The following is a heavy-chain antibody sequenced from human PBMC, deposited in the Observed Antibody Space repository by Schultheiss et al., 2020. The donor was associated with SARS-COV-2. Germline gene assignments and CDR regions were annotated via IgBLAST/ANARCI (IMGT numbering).Heavy chain of an antibody. CDR2: ISGSGGST. V-gene: IGHV3-23*01. J-gene: IGHJ6*03. Sequence: GGSLRLSCAASGFTFDDYAMHWVRQAPGKGLEWVSAISGSGGSTYYADSAKGRFTISRDNSKNTLYLQMNSLRAEDTAVYYCAKVGGRAYCGGDCLPGYMDVWGKGTTVTVSS. CDR3: AKVGGRAYCGGDCLPGYMDV. CDR1: GFTFDDYA. D-gene: IGHD2-21*01.